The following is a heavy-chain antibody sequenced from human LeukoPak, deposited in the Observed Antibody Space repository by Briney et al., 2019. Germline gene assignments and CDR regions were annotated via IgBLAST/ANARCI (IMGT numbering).Heavy chain of an antibody. J-gene: IGHJ5*02. CDR2: ISWNSGSI. CDR3: AKASNSGYFYGSGRYENWFDA. Sequence: GGSLRLSCAASGFTFDDYAMHWVRQAPGKGLEWVSGISWNSGSIGYADSVKGRFTISRDNSKNTMSLQMNSLRAEDTALYYCAKASNSGYFYGSGRYENWFDAWGREPWSPSPQ. D-gene: IGHD3-10*01. V-gene: IGHV3-9*01. CDR1: GFTFDDYA.